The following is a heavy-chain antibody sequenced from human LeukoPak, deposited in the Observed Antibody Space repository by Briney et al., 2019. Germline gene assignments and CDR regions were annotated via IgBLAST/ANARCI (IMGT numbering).Heavy chain of an antibody. CDR3: ARLLGYCSSTSCPYMDV. CDR2: IYTTGNT. D-gene: IGHD2-2*01. V-gene: IGHV4-4*07. CDR1: GGSISSYY. Sequence: SETLSLTCTVSGGSISSYYWSWIRQPAGKGLEWIGRIYTTGNTNYNPSLQSRVTMSVDTSKNQFSLKLSSVTAADTAVYYCARLLGYCSSTSCPYMDVWGKGTTVTVSS. J-gene: IGHJ6*03.